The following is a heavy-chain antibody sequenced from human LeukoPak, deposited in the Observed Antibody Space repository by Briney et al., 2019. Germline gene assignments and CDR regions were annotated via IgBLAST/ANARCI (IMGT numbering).Heavy chain of an antibody. V-gene: IGHV3-74*01. CDR2: ISSDGSST. J-gene: IGHJ5*02. Sequence: GGSLRLSCAASGFTFSDYWMHWVRQAPGKGLVWVSRISSDGSSTSYADSVKGRFTVSRDNAKNTLYLQMNSLRAEDTAVYYCARGVSDYYYDSSGYYTGSYDPWGQGTVVTVSS. D-gene: IGHD3-22*01. CDR3: ARGVSDYYYDSSGYYTGSYDP. CDR1: GFTFSDYW.